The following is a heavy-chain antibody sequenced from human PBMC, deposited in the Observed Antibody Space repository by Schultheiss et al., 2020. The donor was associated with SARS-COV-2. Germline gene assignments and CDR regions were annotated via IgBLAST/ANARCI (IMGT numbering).Heavy chain of an antibody. V-gene: IGHV4-30-4*01. CDR3: ARDSYSRFDY. Sequence: SETLSLTCTVSGGSISSYYWSWIRQPPGKGLEWIGYIYYSGSTFYNPSLKSRVTISVDTSKNQFSLKLSSVTAADTAVYYCARDSYSRFDYWGQGNLVTVSS. CDR2: IYYSGST. D-gene: IGHD6-13*01. J-gene: IGHJ4*02. CDR1: GGSISSYY.